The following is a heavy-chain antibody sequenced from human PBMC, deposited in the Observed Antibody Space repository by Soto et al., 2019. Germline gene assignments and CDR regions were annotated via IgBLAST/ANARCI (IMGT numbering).Heavy chain of an antibody. J-gene: IGHJ5*02. CDR1: GGSISSYY. V-gene: IGHV4-59*08. D-gene: IGHD3-3*02. CDR2: IYYSGST. CDR3: ASPKIAFYNWFDP. Sequence: TLSLTCTVSGGSISSYYWSWIRQPPGKGLEWIGYIYYSGSTYYNPSLKSRVTISVDTSKNQFSLKLSSVTAADTAVYYCASPKIAFYNWFDPWGQGTLVTVSS.